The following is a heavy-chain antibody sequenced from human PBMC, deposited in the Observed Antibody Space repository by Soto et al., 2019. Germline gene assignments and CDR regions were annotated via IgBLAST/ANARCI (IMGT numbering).Heavy chain of an antibody. CDR2: IYSGGST. J-gene: IGHJ4*02. D-gene: IGHD3-10*01. CDR3: ARDFPFYGSETY. Sequence: GGSLRLSCAASGFTLSSNYMSWVRQAPGKGLEWVSVIYSGGSTYYADSVKGRLTISRDISKNMLYLQMNSLRAEDTAVSYCARDFPFYGSETYWGQGTLVTVSS. V-gene: IGHV3-66*01. CDR1: GFTLSSNY.